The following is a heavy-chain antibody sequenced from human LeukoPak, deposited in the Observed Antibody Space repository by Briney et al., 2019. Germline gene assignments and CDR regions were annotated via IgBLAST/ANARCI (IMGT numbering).Heavy chain of an antibody. CDR3: ARDGPSVAGRGYYFDY. J-gene: IGHJ4*02. V-gene: IGHV3-21*01. D-gene: IGHD6-19*01. Sequence: GGSLRLSCAASGFTFSSYSMNWVRQAPGKGLEWVSSISSSSRYIYYADSVKGRFTISRDNAKNSLYLQMNSLRAEDTAVYDCARDGPSVAGRGYYFDYWGQGTLVTVSS. CDR1: GFTFSSYS. CDR2: ISSSSRYI.